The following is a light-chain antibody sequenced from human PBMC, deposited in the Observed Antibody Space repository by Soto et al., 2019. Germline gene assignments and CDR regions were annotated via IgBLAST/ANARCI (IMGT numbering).Light chain of an antibody. J-gene: IGKJ1*01. CDR3: QQYGSSPT. CDR1: RSVSSSY. Sequence: ELVLTQSPGTLSLSPGERATLSCMASRSVSSSYLAWYQQKPGQAPRLLIYGASSRATGIPDRFSGSGSGTDFTLTISRLEPEDFAVYYCQQYGSSPTFGQGTKVDIK. CDR2: GAS. V-gene: IGKV3-20*01.